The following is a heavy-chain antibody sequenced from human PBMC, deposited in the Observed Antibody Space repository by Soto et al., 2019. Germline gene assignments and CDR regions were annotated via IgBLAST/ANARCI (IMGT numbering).Heavy chain of an antibody. J-gene: IGHJ6*03. CDR2: INHSGST. CDR3: ARTTSKSHYYYYMDV. CDR1: GGSFSGYY. Sequence: SETLSLTCAVYGGSFSGYYWSWIRQPPGKGLEWIGEINHSGSTYYNPSLKSRVTISVDTSKNQFSLKLSSVTAADTAVYYCARTTSKSHYYYYMDVWGKGTTVTVSS. V-gene: IGHV4-34*01.